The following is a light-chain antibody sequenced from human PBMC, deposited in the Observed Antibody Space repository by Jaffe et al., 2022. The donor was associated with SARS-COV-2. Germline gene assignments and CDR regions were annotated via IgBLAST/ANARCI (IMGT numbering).Light chain of an antibody. CDR3: QQYDNFPLT. J-gene: IGKJ4*01. V-gene: IGKV1-33*01. Sequence: DIQMTQSPSSLSASVGDRVTITCQASQDITNFLSWYQQKPGKAPKLLIYDASNLETGVPLRFIGSGSGTDFTFTINSLQPEDIATYYCQQYDNFPLTFGGGTKVEIK. CDR1: QDITNF. CDR2: DAS.